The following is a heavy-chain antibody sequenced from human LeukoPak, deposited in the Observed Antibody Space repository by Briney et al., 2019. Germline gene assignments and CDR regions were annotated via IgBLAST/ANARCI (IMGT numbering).Heavy chain of an antibody. J-gene: IGHJ5*02. CDR1: GFTFSSYG. V-gene: IGHV3-30*18. D-gene: IGHD3-3*01. Sequence: GRSLRLSCAASGFTFSSYGMHWVRQAPGKGLEWVAVISYDGSNKYYADSVKGRFTISRDNSKNTLYLQMNSLRAEDTAVYYCAKDHSTYDFWCGYSAGWFDPWGQGTLVTVSS. CDR2: ISYDGSNK. CDR3: AKDHSTYDFWCGYSAGWFDP.